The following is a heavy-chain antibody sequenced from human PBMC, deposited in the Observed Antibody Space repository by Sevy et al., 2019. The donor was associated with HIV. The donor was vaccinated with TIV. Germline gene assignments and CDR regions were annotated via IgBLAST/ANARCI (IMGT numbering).Heavy chain of an antibody. V-gene: IGHV3-30*04. J-gene: IGHJ4*02. D-gene: IGHD5-12*01. Sequence: GESLKISCAASGFTFSNYAMHWVRQAPGKGLEWVAVISYDGSNKYYADSVKGRFTISRDKSKNTLYLQMNSLRAEDTAVYYCARVDEQRWLRLYYFDYWGQGTLVTVSS. CDR2: ISYDGSNK. CDR1: GFTFSNYA. CDR3: ARVDEQRWLRLYYFDY.